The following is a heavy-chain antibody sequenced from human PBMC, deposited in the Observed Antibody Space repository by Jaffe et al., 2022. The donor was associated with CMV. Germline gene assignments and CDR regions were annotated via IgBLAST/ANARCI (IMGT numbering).Heavy chain of an antibody. D-gene: IGHD6-13*01. J-gene: IGHJ6*02. CDR3: ARIAAGRPYYYYGMDV. CDR2: INPSGGST. V-gene: IGHV1-46*01. Sequence: QVQLVQSGAEVKKPGASVKVSCKASGYTFTSYYMHWVRQAPGQGLEWMGIINPSGGSTSYAQKFQGRVTMTRDTSTSTVYMELSSLRSEDTAVYYCARIAAGRPYYYYGMDVWGQGTTVTVSS. CDR1: GYTFTSYY.